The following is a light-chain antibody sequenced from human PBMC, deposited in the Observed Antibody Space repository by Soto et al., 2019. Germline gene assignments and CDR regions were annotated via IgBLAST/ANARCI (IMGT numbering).Light chain of an antibody. CDR1: QSVSSN. CDR3: QQYNNCAPWT. Sequence: IVMTHTPATLSVSPGERATLSCRASQSVSSNLAWYQPKPGQAHRLLIYGASTRATGIPARFSGSGSGTEFTLPISSLQSEYFALYFYQQYNNCAPWTFGQRTKVDLK. V-gene: IGKV3-15*01. J-gene: IGKJ1*01. CDR2: GAS.